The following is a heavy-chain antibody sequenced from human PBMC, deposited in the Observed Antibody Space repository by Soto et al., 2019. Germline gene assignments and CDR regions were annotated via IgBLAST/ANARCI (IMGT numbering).Heavy chain of an antibody. CDR3: ARVPGVGATSWYFDY. CDR2: IYYSGST. V-gene: IGHV4-59*01. D-gene: IGHD1-26*01. Sequence: PSETLSLTCTVSGGSISSYYWSWIRQPPGKGLEWIGYIYYSGSTNYTPSLKSRVTISVDTSKNQFSLKLSSVTAADTAVYYCARVPGVGATSWYFDYWGQGTLVTVSS. J-gene: IGHJ4*02. CDR1: GGSISSYY.